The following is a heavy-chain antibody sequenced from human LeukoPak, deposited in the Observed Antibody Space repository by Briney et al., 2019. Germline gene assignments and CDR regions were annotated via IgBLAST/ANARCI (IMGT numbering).Heavy chain of an antibody. CDR1: GFTFSNYD. CDR3: AILATTGDLD. D-gene: IGHD7-27*01. CDR2: VSGRSGST. Sequence: GGSLRLSCAASGFTFSNYDMSCVRHAPGRGLEWVSAVSGRSGSTYYTHSVKGRFTISRDNSKNTLYLQMNTLRVEDTAVYYCAILATTGDLDWGQGTLGTVSS. V-gene: IGHV3-23*01. J-gene: IGHJ4*02.